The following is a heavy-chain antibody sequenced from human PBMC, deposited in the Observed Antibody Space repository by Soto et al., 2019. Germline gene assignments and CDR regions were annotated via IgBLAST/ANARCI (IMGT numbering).Heavy chain of an antibody. CDR2: INHSGST. D-gene: IGHD2-8*02. CDR1: GGSFSGYY. CDR3: ARDKITGLFDY. V-gene: IGHV4-34*01. J-gene: IGHJ4*02. Sequence: SETLSLTCAVYGGSFSGYYWTWIRQPPGTGLEWIGEINHSGSTNYNPSLKSRVTISVDTSKNQFSLKLTFVTAADTAVYYCARDKITGLFDYWGQGTLVTAPQ.